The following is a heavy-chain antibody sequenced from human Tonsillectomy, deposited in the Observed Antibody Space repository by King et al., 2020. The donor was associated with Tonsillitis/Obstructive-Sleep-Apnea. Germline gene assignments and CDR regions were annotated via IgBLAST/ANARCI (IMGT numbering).Heavy chain of an antibody. V-gene: IGHV4-59*08. CDR1: GGSISSYY. Sequence: VQLQESGPGLVKPSETLSLTCTVSGGSISSYYWSWIRQPPGKGLEWIGNIYYSGSTNYNPSLKSRVTVSVDTSKNQFSLKLSSVTAADTAVYFCARHNTPYCYHYGMDVWGQGTTVTVSS. CDR3: ARHNTPYCYHYGMDV. CDR2: IYYSGST. J-gene: IGHJ6*02.